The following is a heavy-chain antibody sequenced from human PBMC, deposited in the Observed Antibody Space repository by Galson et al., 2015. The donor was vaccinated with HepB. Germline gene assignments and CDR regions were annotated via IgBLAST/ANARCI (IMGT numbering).Heavy chain of an antibody. D-gene: IGHD6-13*01. CDR2: TNPILGMT. Sequence: SVKVSCKGSGDTFSNNWISWVRQAPGKGLEWMERTNPILGMTNYAQNFQARVAISAAQSTSTAYLEVRGLTSDDTALYFCATATKRSSWNPYWGQGPLVTVSS. CDR1: GDTFSNNW. CDR3: ATATKRSSWNPY. J-gene: IGHJ4*02. V-gene: IGHV1-69*02.